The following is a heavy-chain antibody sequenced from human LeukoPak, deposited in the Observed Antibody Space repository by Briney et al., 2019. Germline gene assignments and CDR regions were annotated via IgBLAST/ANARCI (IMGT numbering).Heavy chain of an antibody. CDR1: GFTFSSYE. V-gene: IGHV3-48*03. D-gene: IGHD3-10*02. Sequence: GGSLRLSCAASGFTFSSYEMNWVRQAPGKGLEWVSYISSSGSTIYYADSVKGRFTISRDNAKNSLYLQMNSLRAEDTAVYYCAQLGITMIGGVWGKGTTVTISS. CDR2: ISSSGSTI. J-gene: IGHJ6*04. CDR3: AQLGITMIGGV.